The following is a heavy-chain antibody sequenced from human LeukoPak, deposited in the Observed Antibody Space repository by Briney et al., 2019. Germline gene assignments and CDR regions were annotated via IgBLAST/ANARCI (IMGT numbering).Heavy chain of an antibody. CDR2: IYPGDSDT. CDR1: GYSFTNYW. CDR3: ARGSGYCSSTSCYAYFDY. D-gene: IGHD2-2*01. V-gene: IGHV5-51*01. J-gene: IGHJ4*02. Sequence: GESLKISCKGSGYSFTNYWIGWVRQMPGKGPEWMGIIYPGDSDTRYSPSFQGQVTISADRSISTAYLQWSSLKASDTAMYYCARGSGYCSSTSCYAYFDYWGQGTLVTVSS.